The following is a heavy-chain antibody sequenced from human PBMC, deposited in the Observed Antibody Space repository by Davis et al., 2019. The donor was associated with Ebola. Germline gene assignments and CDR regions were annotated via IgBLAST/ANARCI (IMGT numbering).Heavy chain of an antibody. Sequence: GESLKISCAASGFTVSGNYMSWVRQAPGKGLEWVSVIYSGGSTYYADSVKGRFTISRDNSKNTLYLQMNSLRVEDTAVYYCARDLSWAGYFDDWGQGTLVTVSS. V-gene: IGHV3-66*02. J-gene: IGHJ4*02. CDR2: IYSGGST. D-gene: IGHD6-13*01. CDR1: GFTVSGNY. CDR3: ARDLSWAGYFDD.